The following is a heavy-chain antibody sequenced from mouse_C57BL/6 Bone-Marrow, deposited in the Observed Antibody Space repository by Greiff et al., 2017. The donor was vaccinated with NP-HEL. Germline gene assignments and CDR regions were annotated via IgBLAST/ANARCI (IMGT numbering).Heavy chain of an antibody. CDR1: GYTFTSYW. Sequence: VQVVESGAELVKPGASVKLSCKASGYTFTSYWMHWVKQRPGQGLEWIGMIHPNSGSTNYNEKFKSKATLTVDKSSSTAYMQLSSLTSEDSAVYYCARSVVATDYYAMDYWGQGTSVTVSS. D-gene: IGHD1-1*01. CDR3: ARSVVATDYYAMDY. J-gene: IGHJ4*01. CDR2: IHPNSGST. V-gene: IGHV1-64*01.